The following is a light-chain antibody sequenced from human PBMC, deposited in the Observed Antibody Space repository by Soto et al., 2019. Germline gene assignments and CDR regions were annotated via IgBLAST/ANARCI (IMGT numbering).Light chain of an antibody. V-gene: IGKV4-1*01. CDR1: QSVLYSSNNNNY. CDR2: WAS. Sequence: DIVMTQSPDSLAVSLGERATINCKSSQSVLYSSNNNNYLAWYQQKPGQPPKLLIYWASTRESGVPDLFSGSGSVTDFTLTISSLQAEDVAVYYCQQYYSTPKTFGQGTKVEIK. CDR3: QQYYSTPKT. J-gene: IGKJ1*01.